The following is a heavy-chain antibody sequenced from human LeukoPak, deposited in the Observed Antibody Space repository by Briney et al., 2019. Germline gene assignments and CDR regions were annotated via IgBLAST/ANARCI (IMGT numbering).Heavy chain of an antibody. CDR2: IYYSGST. CDR1: GGSLSSYY. D-gene: IGHD2-21*01. CDR3: ARDIRYWFDP. J-gene: IGHJ5*02. V-gene: IGHV4-59*01. Sequence: PSETLSLTCTVSGGSLSSYYWSWIRQPPGKGLEWIGYIYYSGSTNYNPSLKSRVTISVDTSKNQFSLKLSSVTAADTAVYYCARDIRYWFDPWGQGTLVTVSS.